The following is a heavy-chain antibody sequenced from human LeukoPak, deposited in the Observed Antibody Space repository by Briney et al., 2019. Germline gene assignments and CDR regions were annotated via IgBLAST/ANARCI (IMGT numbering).Heavy chain of an antibody. D-gene: IGHD2-21*02. CDR1: GGTFSSYA. J-gene: IGHJ3*02. CDR3: AGATVVTAIKDAFDI. Sequence: ASVKVSCKASGGTFSSYAISWVRQAPGQGLEWMGGIIPIFGTANYAQKFQGRVTITADESTSTAYMELSSLRSEDTAVYYCAGATVVTAIKDAFDIWGQGTMVTVSS. CDR2: IIPIFGTA. V-gene: IGHV1-69*13.